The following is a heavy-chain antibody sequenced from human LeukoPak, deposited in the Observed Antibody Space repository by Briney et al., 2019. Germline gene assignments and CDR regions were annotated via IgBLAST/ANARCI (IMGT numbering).Heavy chain of an antibody. CDR1: GFTFSGSA. J-gene: IGHJ4*02. V-gene: IGHV3-73*01. D-gene: IGHD6-19*01. Sequence: PGGSLRLSCAASGFTFSGSAINWVRQASGKGLEWVGRIRSKTNSYATAYAASVKGRFTITRDDSKNTAYLQMNSLKTEDTAVYYCTRIEYDSGWYFDYWGQGTLVTVSS. CDR3: TRIEYDSGWYFDY. CDR2: IRSKTNSYAT.